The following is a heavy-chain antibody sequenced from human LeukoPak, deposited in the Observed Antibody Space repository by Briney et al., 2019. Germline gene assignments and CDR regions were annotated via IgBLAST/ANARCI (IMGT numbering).Heavy chain of an antibody. CDR3: ARDYVVAAKEFWFNP. D-gene: IGHD2-15*01. CDR2: IIPIFGTA. CDR1: GGTFSSYA. J-gene: IGHJ5*02. Sequence: SVKVSCKASGGTFSSYAISWVRQAPGQGLEWMGGIIPIFGTANYAQKFQGRVTITADESMSTAYMELSSLRSEDTAVYYCARDYVVAAKEFWFNPWGQGTLVTVSS. V-gene: IGHV1-69*01.